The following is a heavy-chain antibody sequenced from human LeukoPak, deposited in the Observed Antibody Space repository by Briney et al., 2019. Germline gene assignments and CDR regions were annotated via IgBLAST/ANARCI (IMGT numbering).Heavy chain of an antibody. CDR2: MNPNSGNT. J-gene: IGHJ6*03. D-gene: IGHD3-3*01. CDR1: GYTFTSYD. CDR3: ARGRTTIFGVVIIPDYYYYYMDV. V-gene: IGHV1-8*01. Sequence: GESLKISCKGSGYTFTSYDINWVRQATGQGLEWMGWMNPNSGNTGYAQKFQGRVTMTRNTSISTAYMELSSLRSEDTAVYYCARGRTTIFGVVIIPDYYYYYMDVWGKGTTVTVSS.